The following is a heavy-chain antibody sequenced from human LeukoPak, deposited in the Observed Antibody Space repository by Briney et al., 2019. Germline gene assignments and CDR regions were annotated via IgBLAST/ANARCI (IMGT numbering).Heavy chain of an antibody. V-gene: IGHV3-23*01. CDR1: GFTFSSYG. Sequence: GGSLRLSCAASGFTFSSYGMHWVRQAPGKGLEWVSAISGSGGSTYYADSVKGRFTISRDNSKNTLYLQMNSLRAEDTAVYYCASSEGGYPFDYWGQGTLVTVSS. D-gene: IGHD5-18*01. J-gene: IGHJ4*02. CDR3: ASSEGGYPFDY. CDR2: ISGSGGST.